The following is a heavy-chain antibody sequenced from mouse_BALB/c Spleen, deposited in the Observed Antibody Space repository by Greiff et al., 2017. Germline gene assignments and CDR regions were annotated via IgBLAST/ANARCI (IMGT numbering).Heavy chain of an antibody. J-gene: IGHJ4*01. CDR3: ARVDGYFYAMDY. Sequence: EVKLVESGPGLVKPSQSLSLTCSVTGYSITSGYYWNWIRQFPGNKLEWMGYISYDGSNNYNPSLKNRISITRDTSKNQFFLKLNSVTTEDTATYYCARVDGYFYAMDYWGQGTSVTVSS. V-gene: IGHV3-6*02. CDR2: ISYDGSN. CDR1: GYSITSGYY. D-gene: IGHD2-3*01.